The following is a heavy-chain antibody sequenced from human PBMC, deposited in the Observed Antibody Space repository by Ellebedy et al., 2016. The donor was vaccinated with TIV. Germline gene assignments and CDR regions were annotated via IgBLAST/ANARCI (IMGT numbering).Heavy chain of an antibody. CDR1: GFTFSSYA. CDR2: IGTGFDT. D-gene: IGHD2-8*02. CDR3: AINLPGGYFDY. Sequence: GESLKISCAGSGFTFSSYAMNWVRQAPGRGLEWALTIGTGFDTYDVESVKGRFTISRDNSKNTLYLQMNTLRADDAAVYYCAINLPGGYFDYWGKGTLVTVSS. J-gene: IGHJ4*02. V-gene: IGHV3-23*01.